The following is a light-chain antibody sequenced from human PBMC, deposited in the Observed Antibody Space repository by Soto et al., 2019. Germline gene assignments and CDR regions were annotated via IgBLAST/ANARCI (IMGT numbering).Light chain of an antibody. CDR3: QQYNKWPPT. CDR1: QSVRGN. CDR2: DAF. Sequence: EIVMTQSPPTLSVSPGERATLSCRASQSVRGNVAWYQQKPGQAPGLLIFDAFTRATGVPARFSGSGSGAEFTLTISSLQSEDFAVYYCQQYNKWPPTFGHGTKVDIK. J-gene: IGKJ1*01. V-gene: IGKV3-15*01.